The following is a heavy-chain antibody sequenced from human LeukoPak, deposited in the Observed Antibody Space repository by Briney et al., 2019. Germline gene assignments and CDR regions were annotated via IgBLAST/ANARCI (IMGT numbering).Heavy chain of an antibody. CDR2: IIPVFDTA. CDR3: ALSAEKQLVYFDF. CDR1: GDTFTNYD. Sequence: SVKVSCKASGDTFTNYDVTWVRQAPGQGLEWKGRIIPVFDTAKYAQNFQGRVTMTTDESSSTAYMELYSLRSEDTAVYYCALSAEKQLVYFDFWGQGTLVTVSS. V-gene: IGHV1-69*05. J-gene: IGHJ4*02. D-gene: IGHD6-13*01.